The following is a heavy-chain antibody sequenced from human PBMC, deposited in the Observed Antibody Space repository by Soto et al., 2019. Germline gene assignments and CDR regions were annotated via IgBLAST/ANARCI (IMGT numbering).Heavy chain of an antibody. CDR2: ISVSGDRT. Sequence: GGSLRLSCAASGFTFSSYAMCWVRQAPGKGLEWVSSISVSGDRTYYADSVKGRFTISRDNSRNTLHLQMNSLRAEDTAVYYCITTYSGTPARPYLDLWGQGTPVTVSS. CDR3: ITTYSGTPARPYLDL. J-gene: IGHJ4*02. V-gene: IGHV3-23*01. CDR1: GFTFSSYA. D-gene: IGHD1-26*01.